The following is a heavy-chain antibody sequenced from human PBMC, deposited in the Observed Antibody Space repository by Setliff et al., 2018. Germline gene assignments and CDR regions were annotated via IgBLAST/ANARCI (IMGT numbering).Heavy chain of an antibody. CDR1: GHTFTSYA. J-gene: IGHJ4*02. CDR3: ARALGAARPDLGDY. CDR2: INAGNGNT. Sequence: ASVKVSCKASGHTFTSYAMHWVRQAPGQRLEWMGWINAGNGNTKYSQKFQGRVTITRDTSASTAYMELSRLRSDDTAVYYCARALGAARPDLGDYWGQGTLVTVSS. D-gene: IGHD6-6*01. V-gene: IGHV1-3*01.